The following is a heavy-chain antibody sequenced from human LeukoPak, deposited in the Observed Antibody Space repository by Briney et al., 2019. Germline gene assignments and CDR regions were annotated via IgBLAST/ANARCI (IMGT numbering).Heavy chain of an antibody. CDR2: IAHDGSNK. CDR3: ARSFFQWNYGSCLDS. Sequence: GGSLRLSCAASGFTFSNYVMQWVRQAPGKGLEWVALIAHDGSNKYYADSVKGRFTISRENSKSTVYLQMNSLRPEDTAVYSCARSFFQWNYGSCLDSWGRGTLVTVSS. CDR1: GFTFSNYV. D-gene: IGHD1-7*01. V-gene: IGHV3-30*03. J-gene: IGHJ4*02.